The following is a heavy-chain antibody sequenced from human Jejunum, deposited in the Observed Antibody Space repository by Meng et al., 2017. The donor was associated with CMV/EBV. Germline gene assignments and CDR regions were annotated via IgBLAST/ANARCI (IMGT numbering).Heavy chain of an antibody. D-gene: IGHD3-3*01. CDR1: VYTFSTYG. J-gene: IGHJ5*02. CDR2: ISVDNGNT. CDR3: ARVSNTCLECWFDP. V-gene: IGHV1-18*01. Sequence: VPLWQLRRGVKKPGASVNVSCRAVVYTFSTYGITWVRQAPGQGLEWMGWISVDNGNTNYAQKFQGRVTMTTHTSTSTAYMELTGLTSDDTAVYYCARVSNTCLECWFDPWGQGTLVTVSS.